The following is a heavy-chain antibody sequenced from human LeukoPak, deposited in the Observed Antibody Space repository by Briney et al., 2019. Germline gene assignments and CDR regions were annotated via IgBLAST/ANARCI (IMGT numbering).Heavy chain of an antibody. J-gene: IGHJ6*02. V-gene: IGHV3-7*01. D-gene: IGHD3-3*01. CDR2: INHNGNVN. CDR1: GFTFSSYW. CDR3: ARDTRFGMDV. Sequence: GGSLRLSCAASGFTFSSYWMNWARQAPGKGLEWVASINHNGNVNYYVDSVKGRFTISRDNAKNSLYLQMSSLRAEDTAVYYCARDTRFGMDVWGQGTTVTVSS.